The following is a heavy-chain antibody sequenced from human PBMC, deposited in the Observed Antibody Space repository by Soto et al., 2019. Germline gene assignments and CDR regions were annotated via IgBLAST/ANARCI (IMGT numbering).Heavy chain of an antibody. CDR2: INAGNGNT. D-gene: IGHD3-9*01. J-gene: IGHJ4*02. CDR3: ARDTPPILRYFDWLPFDY. CDR1: GYTFTSYA. V-gene: IGHV1-3*01. Sequence: ASVKVSCKASGYTFTSYAMHWVRQAPGQRLEWMGWINAGNGNTKYSQKFQGRVTITRDTSASTAYMELSSLRSEDTAVYYCARDTPPILRYFDWLPFDYWGQGTLVTVSS.